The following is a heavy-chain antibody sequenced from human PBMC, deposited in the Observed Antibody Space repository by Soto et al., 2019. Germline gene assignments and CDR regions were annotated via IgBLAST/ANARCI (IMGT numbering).Heavy chain of an antibody. CDR3: ARVDTSMGATCVSY. CDR1: GGSISSGGYY. V-gene: IGHV4-31*03. J-gene: IGHJ4*02. D-gene: IGHD1-26*01. CDR2: IYYSGST. Sequence: QVQLQESGPGLVKPSQTLSLTCTVSGGSISSGGYYWSWIRQHPGKGLEWIGYIYYSGSTYYNPSLTSRVTISVDTSKNPFSLKLSSVTAADTAVYYCARVDTSMGATCVSYWGQGTLVTVSS.